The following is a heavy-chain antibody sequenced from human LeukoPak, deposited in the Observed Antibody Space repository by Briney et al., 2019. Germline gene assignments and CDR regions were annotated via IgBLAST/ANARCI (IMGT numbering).Heavy chain of an antibody. J-gene: IGHJ4*02. V-gene: IGHV4-59*11. D-gene: IGHD3-16*01. Sequence: SETLFLTCTVSGGSISSHYWSWIRQPPGKGLEWIGYIYYSGSTNYNPSLKSRVTISVDTSKNQFSLKLSSVTAADTAVYYCARGAWGNYFDYWGQGTLVTVSS. CDR2: IYYSGST. CDR1: GGSISSHY. CDR3: ARGAWGNYFDY.